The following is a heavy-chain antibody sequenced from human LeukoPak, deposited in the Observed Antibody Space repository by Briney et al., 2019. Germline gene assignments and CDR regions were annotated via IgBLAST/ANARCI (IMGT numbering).Heavy chain of an antibody. Sequence: GGSLRLSCAASGFSVSSNHMSWVRQAPGKGLEWVSVIYSGGNTHYADSVKGRFTISRDNSKNTLYLQMNSLRAEDTAVYYCARNDKGNSYGYSIDYWGQGTLVTVSS. J-gene: IGHJ4*02. CDR2: IYSGGNT. D-gene: IGHD5-18*01. V-gene: IGHV3-66*01. CDR1: GFSVSSNH. CDR3: ARNDKGNSYGYSIDY.